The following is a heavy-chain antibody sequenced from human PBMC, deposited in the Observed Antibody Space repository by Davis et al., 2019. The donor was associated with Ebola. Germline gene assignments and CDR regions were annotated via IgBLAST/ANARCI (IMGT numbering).Heavy chain of an antibody. CDR3: ARSKQQLDPFDY. Sequence: SETLSLTCAVYGGSFSGYYWSWIRQPPGKGLEWIGEINHSGSTNYNPSLKSRVTISVDKSKNQFSLKLSSVTAADTAVYYCARSKQQLDPFDYWGQGTLVTVSS. CDR1: GGSFSGYY. J-gene: IGHJ4*02. V-gene: IGHV4-34*01. CDR2: INHSGST. D-gene: IGHD6-13*01.